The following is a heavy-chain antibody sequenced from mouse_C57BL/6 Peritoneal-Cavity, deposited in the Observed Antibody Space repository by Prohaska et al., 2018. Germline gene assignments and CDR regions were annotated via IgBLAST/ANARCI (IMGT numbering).Heavy chain of an antibody. D-gene: IGHD1-1*01. CDR1: GYTFTDYY. J-gene: IGHJ2*01. V-gene: IGHV1-26*01. CDR2: INPNNGGT. CDR3: ARNGSSYGYFDY. Sequence: ASGYTFTDYYMNWVKQSHGKSLEWIGDINPNNGGTSYNQKFKGKATLTVDKSSSTAYMELRSLTSEDSAVYYCARNGSSYGYFDYWGQGTTLTGSS.